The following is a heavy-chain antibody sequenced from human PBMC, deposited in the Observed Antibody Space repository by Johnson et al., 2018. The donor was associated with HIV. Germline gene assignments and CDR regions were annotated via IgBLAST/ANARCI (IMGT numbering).Heavy chain of an antibody. Sequence: QVQLVESGGGVVQPGRSLRLSCAASGFTFSSYGMHWVRQAPGKGLEWVAVISYDGSNKYFADSVKGRFTISRDNSKNTLYLQMNSLRTEDTALYYCATSQSGAFDIWGQGTKVTVSS. CDR3: ATSQSGAFDI. D-gene: IGHD6-6*01. CDR1: GFTFSSYG. CDR2: ISYDGSNK. J-gene: IGHJ3*02. V-gene: IGHV3-30*03.